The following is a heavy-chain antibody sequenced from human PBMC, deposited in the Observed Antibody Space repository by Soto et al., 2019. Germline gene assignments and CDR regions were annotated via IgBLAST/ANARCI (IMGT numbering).Heavy chain of an antibody. V-gene: IGHV1-46*01. Sequence: ASVKVSCKASRYTFTNFYIHWLRQAPGQGIEWMGVINPSGGSTTYPQKLQGRVTMTRDTSTSTVHMELITLRSEGTAVYYCARSQVGRPLDVWGPGTTVTVYS. D-gene: IGHD1-26*01. CDR3: ARSQVGRPLDV. CDR2: INPSGGST. J-gene: IGHJ6*02. CDR1: RYTFTNFY.